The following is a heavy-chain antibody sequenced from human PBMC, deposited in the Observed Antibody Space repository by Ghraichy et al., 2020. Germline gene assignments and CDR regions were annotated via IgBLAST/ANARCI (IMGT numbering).Heavy chain of an antibody. CDR3: TRLFWSGRTYYYYGMDV. J-gene: IGHJ6*02. V-gene: IGHV3-20*04. CDR2: VDWNGAST. Sequence: LSLTCAAAGFTFDDFGMSWVRQAPGKGLEWVSGVDWNGASTGYADSVKGRFTISRDNAKNSLYLQMNSLRAEDTALYYCTRLFWSGRTYYYYGMDVWGQGTTVTVSS. CDR1: GFTFDDFG. D-gene: IGHD3-3*01.